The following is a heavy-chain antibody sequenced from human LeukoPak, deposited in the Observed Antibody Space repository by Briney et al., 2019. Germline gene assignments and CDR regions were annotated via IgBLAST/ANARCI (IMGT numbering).Heavy chain of an antibody. CDR2: IYYSGST. CDR3: ARAPYRDDAFDI. D-gene: IGHD3-16*02. Sequence: SETLSLTCTVSGGSISSGDYYWSWIRQPPGKGLEWIGYIYYSGSTYYNPSLKSRATISVDTSKNQFSLKLSSVTAADTAVYYCARAPYRDDAFDIWGQGTMVTVSS. CDR1: GGSISSGDYY. V-gene: IGHV4-30-4*02. J-gene: IGHJ3*02.